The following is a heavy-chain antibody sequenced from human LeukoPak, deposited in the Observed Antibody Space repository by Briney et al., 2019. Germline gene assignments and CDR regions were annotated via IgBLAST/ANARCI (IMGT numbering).Heavy chain of an antibody. CDR1: GGSISSYY. D-gene: IGHD6-19*01. CDR3: ARASLGYSSGWYAGLFDY. CDR2: IYYSGST. Sequence: SETLSLTCTVSGGSISSYYWSWIRQPPGKGLEWIGYIYYSGSTNYNPSLKSRVTISVDTSKTQFSLKLSSVTAADTAVYYCARASLGYSSGWYAGLFDYWGQGTLVTVSS. V-gene: IGHV4-59*01. J-gene: IGHJ4*02.